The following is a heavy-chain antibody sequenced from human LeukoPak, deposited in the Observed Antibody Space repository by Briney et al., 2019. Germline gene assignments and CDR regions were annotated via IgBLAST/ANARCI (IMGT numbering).Heavy chain of an antibody. J-gene: IGHJ5*02. CDR2: IYHSGST. CDR1: GYSISGGYY. CDR3: ARVGDYGDYFNWFHP. Sequence: SETLSLTCTISGYSISGGYYWGWIRQPPGKGLEWIGSIYHSGSTYYNPSLKSRVTISVDTSKNQFSLKMSSVTAADTAIYYCARVGDYGDYFNWFHPWGPGTLVTVSS. V-gene: IGHV4-38-2*02. D-gene: IGHD4-17*01.